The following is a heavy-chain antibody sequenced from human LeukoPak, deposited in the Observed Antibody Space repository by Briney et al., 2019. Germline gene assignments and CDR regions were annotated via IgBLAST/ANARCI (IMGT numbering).Heavy chain of an antibody. D-gene: IGHD1-26*01. V-gene: IGHV3-48*02. J-gene: IGHJ4*02. CDR2: ISLDSSTM. Sequence: GGSLRLSCAASGFTFSSYGMHWVRQAPGKGLEWVSYISLDSSTMYYADSVKGRFTISRDNAKNSLYLQMNSLRDDDTAVYYCARDDSAGAWELLWDCWGQGTLVTVSS. CDR3: ARDDSAGAWELLWDC. CDR1: GFTFSSYG.